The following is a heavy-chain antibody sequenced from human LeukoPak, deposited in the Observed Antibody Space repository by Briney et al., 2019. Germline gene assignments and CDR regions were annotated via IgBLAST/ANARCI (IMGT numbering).Heavy chain of an antibody. CDR3: ARVPVSYGHDDWYYYYMDV. Sequence: QTGGSLRLSCAASGFSFSSYGMHWVRQAPGKGLEWVAVISYDGSNKYYADSVKGRFTISRDNSKNTLYLQMNSLRAEDTAVYYCARVPVSYGHDDWYYYYMDVWGKGTTVTVSS. CDR1: GFSFSSYG. CDR2: ISYDGSNK. J-gene: IGHJ6*03. V-gene: IGHV3-30*03. D-gene: IGHD5-18*01.